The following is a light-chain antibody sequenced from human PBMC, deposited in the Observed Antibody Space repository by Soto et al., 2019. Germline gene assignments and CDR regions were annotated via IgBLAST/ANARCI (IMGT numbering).Light chain of an antibody. CDR2: EVS. Sequence: QSALTQPPSASGSPGQSVTISCTGTSSDVGAYNYVSWYQQYPGKAPKLMIYEVSKRPLGVPDRFSGSKSGKTASLTVSGLQPEDEADYYCTSYAGSNIGVFGGGTQLTVL. V-gene: IGLV2-8*01. CDR1: SSDVGAYNY. CDR3: TSYAGSNIGV. J-gene: IGLJ3*02.